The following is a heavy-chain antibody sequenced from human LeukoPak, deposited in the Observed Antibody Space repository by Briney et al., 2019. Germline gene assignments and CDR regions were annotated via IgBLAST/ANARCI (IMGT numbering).Heavy chain of an antibody. CDR1: GYTFNDYY. V-gene: IGHV1-69-2*01. CDR3: ARGSRSFDWLRSYFDF. CDR2: VDLEDGDT. Sequence: ASVKISCKASGYTFNDYYIHWVQQATGKGLEWMGRVDLEDGDTIYAEKFQGRVTITADTSTDTAFMDLSSLTSFDTAVYYCARGSRSFDWLRSYFDFWGREPWSPSPQ. J-gene: IGHJ4*02. D-gene: IGHD3-9*01.